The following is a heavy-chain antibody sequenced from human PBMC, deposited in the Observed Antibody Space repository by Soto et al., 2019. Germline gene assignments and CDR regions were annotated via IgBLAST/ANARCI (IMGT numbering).Heavy chain of an antibody. Sequence: SETLSLTCTVSGGSISSGGYYWSWIRQHPGKGLEWIGYIYYSGSTYYNPSLKSRVTISVDTSKNQFSLKLSSVTAADTAMYYCARPFDTSGWYDYWGQGTLVTVSS. CDR2: IYYSGST. CDR3: ARPFDTSGWYDY. J-gene: IGHJ4*02. CDR1: GGSISSGGYY. D-gene: IGHD6-19*01. V-gene: IGHV4-31*03.